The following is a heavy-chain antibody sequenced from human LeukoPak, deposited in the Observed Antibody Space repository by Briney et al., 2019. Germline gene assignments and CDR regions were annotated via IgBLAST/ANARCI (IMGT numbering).Heavy chain of an antibody. CDR2: IIPIFGTA. CDR3: VKTEPGIAVAGTSVRPRIDY. D-gene: IGHD6-19*01. V-gene: IGHV1-69*13. CDR1: GGTFSSYA. J-gene: IGHJ4*02. Sequence: ASVKVSCKASGGTFSSYAISWVRQAPGQGLEWMGGIIPIFGTANYAQKFQGRVTITADESTSTAYMELSSLRSEDTAVYYCVKTEPGIAVAGTSVRPRIDYWGQGTLVTVSS.